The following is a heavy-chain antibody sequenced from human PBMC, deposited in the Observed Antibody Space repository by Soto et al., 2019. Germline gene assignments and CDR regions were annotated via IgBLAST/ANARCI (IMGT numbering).Heavy chain of an antibody. CDR3: AREKRANGYFDY. J-gene: IGHJ4*02. Sequence: EVQLVESGGGLVQPGGSLRLSCEASGFTFSNYCMSWVRQAPGKVLEWVANIKQYGSEKYFVGSVNGRFTISRDNAKNSLFLQVNSLRAEDTAVYYCAREKRANGYFDYWGQGTLVTVSS. D-gene: IGHD6-25*01. CDR2: IKQYGSEK. V-gene: IGHV3-7*01. CDR1: GFTFSNYC.